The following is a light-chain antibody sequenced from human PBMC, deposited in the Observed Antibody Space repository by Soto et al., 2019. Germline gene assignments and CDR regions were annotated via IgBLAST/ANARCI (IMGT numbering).Light chain of an antibody. CDR2: AAP. Sequence: DIQMTQSPSSVSASVGDRVTITCRASQGISKWLAWYQQKPGKAPKFLMYAAPTLQSGVPSRFSGSGSGTDFALPISSLQPEDFATYYCQQANSFPITFGQGTRLEIK. CDR1: QGISKW. J-gene: IGKJ5*01. V-gene: IGKV1-12*01. CDR3: QQANSFPIT.